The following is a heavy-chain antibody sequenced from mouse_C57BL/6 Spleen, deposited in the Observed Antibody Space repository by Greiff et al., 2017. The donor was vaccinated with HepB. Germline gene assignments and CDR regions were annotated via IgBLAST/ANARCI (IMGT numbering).Heavy chain of an antibody. CDR2: IDPETGGT. D-gene: IGHD4-1*01. CDR3: TSTGKGFFAY. Sequence: QVQLQQSGAELVRPGASVTLSCKASGYTFTDYEMHWVKQTPVHGLEWIGAIDPETGGTAYNQKFKGKAILTADKSSSTAYMELRSLTSEDSAVYDCTSTGKGFFAYWGQGTLVTVSA. J-gene: IGHJ3*01. CDR1: GYTFTDYE. V-gene: IGHV1-15*01.